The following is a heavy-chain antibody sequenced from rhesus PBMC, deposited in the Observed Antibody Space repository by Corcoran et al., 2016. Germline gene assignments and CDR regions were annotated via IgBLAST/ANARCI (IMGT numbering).Heavy chain of an antibody. CDR3: ARDWSYGYNRFDV. CDR2: IYGSNGGT. J-gene: IGHJ5-1*01. Sequence: QVQLQESGPGLVKPSEPLSLTCAVSGYSISRNYWSWIRPPPGKGLEWIGYIYGSNGGTYYNPSLKIRVTISTDTSKNQFSLKLSSVTAADTALYYCARDWSYGYNRFDVWGPGVLVTVSS. D-gene: IGHD5-36*01. V-gene: IGHV4-165*01. CDR1: GYSISRNY.